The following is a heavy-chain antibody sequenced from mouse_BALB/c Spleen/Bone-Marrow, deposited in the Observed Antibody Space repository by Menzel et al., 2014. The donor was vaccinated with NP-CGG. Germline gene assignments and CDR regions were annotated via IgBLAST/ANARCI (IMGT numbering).Heavy chain of an antibody. V-gene: IGHV1S22*01. D-gene: IGHD1-2*01. CDR1: GYTFTSYW. CDR2: IYPGSGST. J-gene: IGHJ2*01. Sequence: LQQSGSELVRPGASVKLSCKASGYTFTSYWMHWVKQRPGQGLEWIGNIYPGSGSTNYDEKFKSKATLTVDTSSSTAYMQLSSRTSEDSAVYYCTPRLRYWGQGTTLTVSS. CDR3: TPRLRY.